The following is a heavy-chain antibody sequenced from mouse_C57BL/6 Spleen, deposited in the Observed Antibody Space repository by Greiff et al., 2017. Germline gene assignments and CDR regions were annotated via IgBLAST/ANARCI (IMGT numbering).Heavy chain of an antibody. CDR2: INYDGSST. Sequence: EVKLVESEGGLVQPGSSMKLSCTASGFTFSDYYMAWVRQVSEKGLEWVANINYDGSSTYYLDSLKSRFIISRDNAKNILYLQMSSLKSEDTATYYCARVDWDVFDYWGQGTTLTVSS. J-gene: IGHJ2*01. CDR3: ARVDWDVFDY. CDR1: GFTFSDYY. D-gene: IGHD4-1*01. V-gene: IGHV5-16*01.